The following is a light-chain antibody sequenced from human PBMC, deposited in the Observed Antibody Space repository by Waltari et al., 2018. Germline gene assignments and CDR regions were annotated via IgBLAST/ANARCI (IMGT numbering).Light chain of an antibody. CDR3: QQLDTYPLT. CDR1: QDITNY. J-gene: IGKJ4*01. CDR2: AAS. Sequence: IQLTPSPSSLSASVGARVTITCRASQDITNYLAWYQQEPGKPPKHLIYAASTLQSGVPSRFSGRQSGTDFTFTISSLQPEDFATYYCQQLDTYPLTFGGATKVEIK. V-gene: IGKV1-9*01.